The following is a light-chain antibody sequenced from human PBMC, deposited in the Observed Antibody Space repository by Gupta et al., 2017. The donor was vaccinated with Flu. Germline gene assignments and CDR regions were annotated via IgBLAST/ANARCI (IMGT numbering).Light chain of an antibody. CDR2: NDN. V-gene: IGLV1-44*01. CDR3: AAWDDSLNGLWV. J-gene: IGLJ3*02. CDR1: SSNIGSNV. Sequence: VTISCSGRSSNIGSNVVSWYQHLPGRAPKLLIYNDNKRPSGVPDRFSGSKSGTSASLAISGLQSEDEADYYCAAWDDSLNGLWVFGGGTQLTVL.